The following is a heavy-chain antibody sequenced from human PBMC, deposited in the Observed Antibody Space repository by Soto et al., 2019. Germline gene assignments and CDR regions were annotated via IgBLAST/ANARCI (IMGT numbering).Heavy chain of an antibody. CDR2: TYTSGST. V-gene: IGHV4-4*07. Sequence: SETLSLTCTVSGGSISSYFCSWIRQPAGKGLEWIGRTYTSGSTNYNPSLKSRVTMSVDTSKNQFSLKLSSVTAADTAVYYCAREPYCSSTSCYGGYYYYGMDVWGQGTTVTVS. D-gene: IGHD2-2*01. CDR1: GGSISSYF. J-gene: IGHJ6*02. CDR3: AREPYCSSTSCYGGYYYYGMDV.